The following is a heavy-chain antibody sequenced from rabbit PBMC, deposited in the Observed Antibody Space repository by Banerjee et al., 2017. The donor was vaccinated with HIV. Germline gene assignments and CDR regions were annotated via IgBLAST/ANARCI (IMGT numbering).Heavy chain of an antibody. CDR1: GFSFSSNYW. CDR2: IYTGSGST. D-gene: IGHD6-1*01. J-gene: IGHJ4*01. Sequence: QSLEESGGDLVKPGASLTLTCTASGFSFSSNYWVCWVRQAPGKGLEWIGCIYTGSGSTDYASWAKGRFTISKTSSTTVTLQMTSLTAADTATYFCARYYSYGYAGGTYAANLWGPGTLVTVS. V-gene: IGHV1S40*01. CDR3: ARYYSYGYAGGTYAANL.